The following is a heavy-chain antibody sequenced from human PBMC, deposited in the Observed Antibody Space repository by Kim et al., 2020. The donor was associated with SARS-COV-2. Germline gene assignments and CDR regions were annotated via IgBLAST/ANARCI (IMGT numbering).Heavy chain of an antibody. J-gene: IGHJ6*02. CDR3: ARGRDGYNYYYYYGMDV. Sequence: GGSLRLSCAASGFTFSSYAMSWVRQAPGKGLEWVSAISGSGGSTYYADSVKGRFTISRDNSKNTLYLQMNSLRAEDTAVYYCARGRDGYNYYYYYGMDVWGQGTPVTVSS. V-gene: IGHV3-23*01. CDR2: ISGSGGST. D-gene: IGHD5-12*01. CDR1: GFTFSSYA.